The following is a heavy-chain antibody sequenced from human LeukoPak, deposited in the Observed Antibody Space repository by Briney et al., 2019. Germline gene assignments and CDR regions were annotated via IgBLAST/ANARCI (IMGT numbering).Heavy chain of an antibody. CDR2: MSSSDDGR. J-gene: IGHJ4*02. CDR1: GFSFSSYA. D-gene: IGHD3-22*01. CDR3: AKDTADEYYYDSSGYSPFDY. V-gene: IGHV3-23*01. Sequence: PGGSLRLSCATSGFSFSSYAMSWVRQAPGKGLEWVSAMSSSDDGRYYAASVRGRFTISRDTSRSTLYLQMNSLRAEDTAVYYCAKDTADEYYYDSSGYSPFDYWGQGTLVTVSS.